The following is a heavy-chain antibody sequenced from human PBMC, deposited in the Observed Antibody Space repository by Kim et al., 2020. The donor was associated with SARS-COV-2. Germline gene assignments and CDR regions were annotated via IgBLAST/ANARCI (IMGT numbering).Heavy chain of an antibody. Sequence: GGSLRLSCAASGFTFSSYSMNWVRQAPGKGLEWVSYISSSSTIYYADSVKGRFTISRDNAKNSLYLQMNSLRDEDTAVYYCARDRPSGGYFDYWGQGTLVTVSS. D-gene: IGHD2-15*01. CDR1: GFTFSSYS. V-gene: IGHV3-48*02. J-gene: IGHJ4*02. CDR3: ARDRPSGGYFDY. CDR2: ISSSSTI.